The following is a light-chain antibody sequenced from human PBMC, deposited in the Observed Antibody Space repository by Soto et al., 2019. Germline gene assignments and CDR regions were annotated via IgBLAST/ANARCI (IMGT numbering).Light chain of an antibody. J-gene: IGKJ5*01. CDR3: QQANSLPIT. CDR2: AAS. CDR1: QGISRW. V-gene: IGKV1D-12*01. Sequence: DIHMTQSPSSVSASVGYRFTITCRASQGISRWLTWYQQKPGKAPKLLIYAASSLQSGVPSRFRGSGSGTDFTLTISSLQPEDFATYYCQQANSLPITFGQGTRLEIK.